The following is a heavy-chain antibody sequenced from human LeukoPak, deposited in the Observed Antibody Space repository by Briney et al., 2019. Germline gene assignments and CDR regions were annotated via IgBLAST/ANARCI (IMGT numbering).Heavy chain of an antibody. D-gene: IGHD6-13*01. Sequence: ASVNVSCKASGYTFATSSISWVRLAPGQRLEWMGWITPTNSNTQYAQKVQGRVTMTTDTSTSTAYMELRDLRSDDTAIYYCTRVRDSSNWWGAFDIWGQGTMVIVSS. V-gene: IGHV1-18*01. CDR3: TRVRDSSNWWGAFDI. CDR2: ITPTNSNT. CDR1: GYTFATSS. J-gene: IGHJ3*02.